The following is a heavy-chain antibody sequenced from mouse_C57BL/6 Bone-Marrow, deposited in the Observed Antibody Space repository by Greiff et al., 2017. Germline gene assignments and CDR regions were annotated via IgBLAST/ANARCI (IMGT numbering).Heavy chain of an antibody. J-gene: IGHJ4*01. CDR2: ISSGSSTI. V-gene: IGHV5-17*01. CDR3: ARLNAMDY. Sequence: EVQLVESGGGLVKPGGFLKLSCAASGFTFSDYGMHWVRQAPEKGLEWVAYISSGSSTIYYADTVKGRFTISRDNAKNTLFLQMTSLRSEDTAMYYCARLNAMDYWGQGTSVTVSS. CDR1: GFTFSDYG.